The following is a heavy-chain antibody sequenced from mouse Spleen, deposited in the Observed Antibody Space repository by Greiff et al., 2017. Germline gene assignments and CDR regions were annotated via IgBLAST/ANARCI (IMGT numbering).Heavy chain of an antibody. CDR1: GFTFSSYA. CDR3: ARGGNHEGFDY. D-gene: IGHD2-1*01. V-gene: IGHV5-9-4*01. J-gene: IGHJ2*01. CDR2: ISSGGSYT. Sequence: EVQLVESGGGLVKPGGSLKLSCAASGFTFSSYAMSWVRQSPEKRLEWVAEISSGGSYTYYPDTVTGRFTISRDNAKNTLYLEMSSLRSEDTAMYYCARGGNHEGFDYWGQGTTLTVSS.